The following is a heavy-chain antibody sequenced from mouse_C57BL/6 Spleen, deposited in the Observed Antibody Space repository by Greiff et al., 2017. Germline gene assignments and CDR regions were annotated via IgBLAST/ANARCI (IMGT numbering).Heavy chain of an antibody. D-gene: IGHD2-3*01. J-gene: IGHJ3*01. V-gene: IGHV1-69*01. CDR2: IDPSDSYT. CDR1: GYTFTSYW. CDR3: ARPIYDGTWFAY. Sequence: QVQLQQPGAELVMPGASVKLSCKASGYTFTSYWMHWVKQRPGQGLEWIGEIDPSDSYTNYNQKFKGKSTLTVDKSSSTAYMQLSSLTSEDSAVYYCARPIYDGTWFAYWGQGTLVTVSA.